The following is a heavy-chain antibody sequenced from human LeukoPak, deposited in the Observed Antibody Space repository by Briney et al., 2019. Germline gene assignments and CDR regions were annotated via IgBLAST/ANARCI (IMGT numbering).Heavy chain of an antibody. CDR3: ARVRRYCSSTSCYAIDY. V-gene: IGHV4-38-2*01. Sequence: SETLSLTCAVSGYSISSGYYWGWIRQPPGKGPEWIGSIYHSGSTYYNPSLKSRVTISVDTSKNQFSLKLSSVTAADTAVYYCARVRRYCSSTSCYAIDYWGQGTLVTVSS. J-gene: IGHJ4*02. CDR2: IYHSGST. D-gene: IGHD2-2*01. CDR1: GYSISSGYY.